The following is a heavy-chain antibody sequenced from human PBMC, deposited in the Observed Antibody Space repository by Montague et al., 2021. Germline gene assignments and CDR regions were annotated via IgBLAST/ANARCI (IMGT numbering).Heavy chain of an antibody. D-gene: IGHD4-23*01. V-gene: IGHV4-39*01. CDR1: GGSTTTSNYY. J-gene: IGHJ4*01. CDR3: ARQTVVSHHFDY. CDR2: VYYRGST. Sequence: SETLSLTCAVAGGSTTTSNYYWGWIRQPLGKGQEWIGSVYYRGSTYYNPSIKSRVTIFIDTSKKKFSLKLTSVTAADTAVYFCARQTVVSHHFDYWGQGTRVTVSS.